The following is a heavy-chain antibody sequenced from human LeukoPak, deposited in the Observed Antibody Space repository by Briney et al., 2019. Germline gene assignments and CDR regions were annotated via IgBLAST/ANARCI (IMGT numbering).Heavy chain of an antibody. V-gene: IGHV3-48*03. CDR2: IGSSGSTI. D-gene: IGHD3-10*01. J-gene: IGHJ4*02. CDR3: ARAYYYGSGSYYDY. CDR1: GFTFSSYE. Sequence: GGSLRLSCAASGFTFSSYEMNWVRQAPGKGLEWVSYIGSSGSTIYYADSVKGRFTISRDNAKNSLYLQMNSLRAEDTAVYYCARAYYYGSGSYYDYWGQGTLVTVSS.